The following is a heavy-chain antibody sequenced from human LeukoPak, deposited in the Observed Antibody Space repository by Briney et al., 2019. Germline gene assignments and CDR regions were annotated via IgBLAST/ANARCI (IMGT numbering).Heavy chain of an antibody. CDR3: ARDPNSAL. CDR1: GGSMSSSY. CDR2: VYTSGST. Sequence: PSETLSLTCAVSGGSMSSSYWSWIRQPPGKGLEWIGRVYTSGSTNYNYNPSLKSRLTMSVDTSKNQFSLKLSSVTAADTAVYYCARDPNSALWGQGTLVTVSS. D-gene: IGHD2-21*01. V-gene: IGHV4-4*07. J-gene: IGHJ4*02.